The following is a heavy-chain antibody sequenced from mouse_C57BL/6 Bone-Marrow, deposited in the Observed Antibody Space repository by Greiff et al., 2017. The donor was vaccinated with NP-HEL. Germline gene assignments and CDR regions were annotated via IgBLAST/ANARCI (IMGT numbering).Heavy chain of an antibody. Sequence: VQLQQSGPELVKPGASVKISCKASGYTFTDYYMNWVKQSHGKSLEWIGDINPNNGGTSYNQKFKGKATLTVDKSSSTAYMELRSLTSEDSAVYYCARSELDWGQVTTLTVSS. CDR3: ARSELD. CDR2: INPNNGGT. V-gene: IGHV1-26*01. D-gene: IGHD3-3*01. J-gene: IGHJ2*01. CDR1: GYTFTDYY.